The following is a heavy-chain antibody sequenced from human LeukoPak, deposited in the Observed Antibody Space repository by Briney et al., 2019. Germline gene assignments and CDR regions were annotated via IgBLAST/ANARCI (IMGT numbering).Heavy chain of an antibody. Sequence: SETLSLTCTVSGGSISSYYWSWIRQPPRKGLEWIGYIYNSGSTSYNPSLKSRVTISVDTSKHQFSLKLNSVTAADTAVYYCARDSSLYCSGGSCYQYFQHWGQGTLVTVSS. CDR3: ARDSSLYCSGGSCYQYFQH. CDR2: IYNSGST. J-gene: IGHJ1*01. CDR1: GGSISSYY. D-gene: IGHD2-15*01. V-gene: IGHV4-59*01.